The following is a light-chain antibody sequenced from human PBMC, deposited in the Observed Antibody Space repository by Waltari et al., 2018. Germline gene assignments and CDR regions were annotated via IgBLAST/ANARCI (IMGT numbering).Light chain of an antibody. CDR3: QSYDSSDLWV. CDR2: EDD. V-gene: IGLV6-57*01. CDR1: SGSIASNY. J-gene: IGLJ3*02. Sequence: NFMLTQPHSVSESPGKTVTISCTRSSGSIASNYVQWYQQRPGSSPTPVIFEDDQRPSVVPDRFSGSIASSSNSASLTISGLKTEDEADYYCQSYDSSDLWVFGGGTRLTVL.